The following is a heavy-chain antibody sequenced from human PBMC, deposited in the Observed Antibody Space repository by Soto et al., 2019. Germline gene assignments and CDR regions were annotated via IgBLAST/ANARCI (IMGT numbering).Heavy chain of an antibody. CDR1: GFSLSTSGVG. Sequence: QITLKESGPTLVKPTQTLTLTCTFSGFSLSTSGVGVGWIRQPPGKALEWLALIYWDDDKRYSQSLKSRRTITEDNSKNQVVLTMTKMDPVDTATYYCAHGIVAAGPPHNFDSWGQGTLVTVSS. V-gene: IGHV2-5*02. D-gene: IGHD6-13*01. CDR2: IYWDDDK. J-gene: IGHJ4*02. CDR3: AHGIVAAGPPHNFDS.